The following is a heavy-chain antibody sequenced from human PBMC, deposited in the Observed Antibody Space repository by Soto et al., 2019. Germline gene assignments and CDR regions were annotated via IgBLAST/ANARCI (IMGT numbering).Heavy chain of an antibody. Sequence: GASVKVSCKASGYTFTSYDINWVRQATGQGLEWMGWVNPNSGDTAYAQKFQGRVTMTRNTSISTAYMELSSLRSEDTAVYYCARGLNMITFGGVPRTKHYYSYMNVWGKGTTVTVSS. CDR2: VNPNSGDT. J-gene: IGHJ6*03. CDR1: GYTFTSYD. D-gene: IGHD3-16*01. CDR3: ARGLNMITFGGVPRTKHYYSYMNV. V-gene: IGHV1-8*01.